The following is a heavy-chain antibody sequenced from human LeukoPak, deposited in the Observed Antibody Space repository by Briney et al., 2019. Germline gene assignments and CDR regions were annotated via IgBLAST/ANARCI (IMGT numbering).Heavy chain of an antibody. Sequence: SETLSLACAVSGGSVSSGSYYWTWIRQPPGKGLEWIGCIYYTGSTNYNPSLKSRVTISADTSKNQFSLKLSSVTAADTAVYYCARVQDYGDYWGQGTLVTVSS. CDR2: IYYTGST. CDR3: ARVQDYGDY. J-gene: IGHJ4*02. V-gene: IGHV4-61*01. CDR1: GGSVSSGSYY.